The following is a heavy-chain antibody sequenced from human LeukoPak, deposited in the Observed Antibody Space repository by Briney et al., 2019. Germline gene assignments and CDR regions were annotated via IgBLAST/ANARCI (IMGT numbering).Heavy chain of an antibody. CDR3: ARHKAVAGRIGEYIQH. CDR2: IITGDSDT. J-gene: IGHJ1*01. V-gene: IGHV5-51*01. D-gene: IGHD6-13*01. CDR1: GYTFTDYS. Sequence: GESLKISGQVSGYTFTDYSSGWVGQLPGKGLKWMGLIITGDSDTTYSPSFHGQGRISADKSISSAYLQWSSLKASDTAMYYCARHKAVAGRIGEYIQHWGQGTLVTVSS.